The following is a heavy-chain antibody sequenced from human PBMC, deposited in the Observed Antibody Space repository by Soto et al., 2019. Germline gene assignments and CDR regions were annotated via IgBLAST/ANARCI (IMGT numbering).Heavy chain of an antibody. Sequence: PSETLSLTCTVSGGSIRSSSYYWGWIRQPPGKGLEWIGNLYYTGSTYYNPSLKSRVTISVDTSKNQISLNLSSVTAADTAVYYCVRSLGPTPPYFDIWGQGTLVTVSS. CDR2: LYYTGST. D-gene: IGHD1-26*01. CDR1: GGSIRSSSYY. V-gene: IGHV4-39*01. CDR3: VRSLGPTPPYFDI. J-gene: IGHJ4*02.